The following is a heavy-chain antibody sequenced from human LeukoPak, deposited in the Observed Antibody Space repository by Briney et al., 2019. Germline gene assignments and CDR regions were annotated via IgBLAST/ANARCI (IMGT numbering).Heavy chain of an antibody. CDR2: INPNSGGT. V-gene: IGHV1-2*02. CDR3: ARDRYDFWSGYLGENWFDP. CDR1: GYTFTGYY. J-gene: IGHJ5*02. Sequence: ASVKVSCKASGYTFTGYYMHWVRQAPGQGLEWMGWINPNSGGTNYAQKFQGRVTMTRATSISTAYMELSRLRSDDTAVYYCARDRYDFWSGYLGENWFDPWGQGTLVTVSS. D-gene: IGHD3-3*01.